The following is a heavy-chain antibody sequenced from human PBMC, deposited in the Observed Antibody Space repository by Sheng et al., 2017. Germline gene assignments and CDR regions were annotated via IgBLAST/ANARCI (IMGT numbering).Heavy chain of an antibody. Sequence: QVQLVQSGAEXKKPGSSVKVSCKASGGTFSSYAISWVRQAPGQGLEWMGGIIPIFGTANYAQKFQGRVTITTDESTSTAYMELSSLRSEDTAVYYCAKETYYYDSSGYGPWYFDLWGRGTLVTVSS. V-gene: IGHV1-69*05. CDR3: AKETYYYDSSGYGPWYFDL. CDR2: IIPIFGTA. CDR1: GGTFSSYA. J-gene: IGHJ2*01. D-gene: IGHD3-22*01.